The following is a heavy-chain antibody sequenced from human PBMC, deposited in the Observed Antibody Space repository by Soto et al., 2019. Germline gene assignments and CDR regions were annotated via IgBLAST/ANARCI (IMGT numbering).Heavy chain of an antibody. J-gene: IGHJ4*02. CDR1: GHTLINYY. CDR2: IDPSGNGT. D-gene: IGHD3-22*01. CDR3: AINYYDSSGYLY. V-gene: IGHV1-46*01. Sequence: QVQLVQSGAEVKKPGASVKVSCKTSGHTLINYYMHWVRQAPGQGLDWLGKIDPSGNGTSYAERFQGRITLTSETSTKTVYVELSILRSEDTAIYYCAINYYDSSGYLYWGQGTLVTVSS.